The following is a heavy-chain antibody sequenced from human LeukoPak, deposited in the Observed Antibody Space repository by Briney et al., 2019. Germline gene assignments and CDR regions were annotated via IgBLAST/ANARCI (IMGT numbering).Heavy chain of an antibody. CDR1: GGXISSGDYY. D-gene: IGHD4-23*01. CDR2: IYYSGST. V-gene: IGHV4-30-4*01. J-gene: IGHJ4*02. Sequence: PSQTLSLTCTVSGGXISSGDYYWSWIRQPPGKGLEWIGYIYYSGSTYYNPSLKSRVTISVDTSKNQFSLKLSSVTAADTAVYYCARGIDYGGNSFIDYWGQGTLVTVSS. CDR3: ARGIDYGGNSFIDY.